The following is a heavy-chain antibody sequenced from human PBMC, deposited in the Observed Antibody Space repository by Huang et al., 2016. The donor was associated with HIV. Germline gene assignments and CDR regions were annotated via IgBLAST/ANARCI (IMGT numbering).Heavy chain of an antibody. CDR2: MYYSGGT. J-gene: IGHJ4*02. CDR1: GGSIRSDNYY. D-gene: IGHD3-10*01. Sequence: QLQLQESGPGLVKPSETLSLTCTVSGGSIRSDNYYWGWIRQPPGKGLEWIGSMYYSGGTYYNPALKRRGTITVDTSKNHFSRRMRSVTAADTAVYYCARLPGSITMIRGVITDPYWGQGTLVTVSS. V-gene: IGHV4-39*02. CDR3: ARLPGSITMIRGVITDPY.